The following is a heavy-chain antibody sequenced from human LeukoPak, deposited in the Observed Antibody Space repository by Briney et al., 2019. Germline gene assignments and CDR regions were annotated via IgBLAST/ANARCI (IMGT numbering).Heavy chain of an antibody. J-gene: IGHJ4*02. CDR3: AKKKTDYSYPSSFDY. D-gene: IGHD4-11*01. V-gene: IGHV4-34*01. CDR1: GGSFSGYY. Sequence: SETLSLTCAVYGGSFSGYYWSWIRQPPGKGLEWIGEINHSGSTNYNPSLKSRVTISVDTSKNQFSLKLSSVTAADTAVYYYAKKKTDYSYPSSFDYWGQGTLVTVSS. CDR2: INHSGST.